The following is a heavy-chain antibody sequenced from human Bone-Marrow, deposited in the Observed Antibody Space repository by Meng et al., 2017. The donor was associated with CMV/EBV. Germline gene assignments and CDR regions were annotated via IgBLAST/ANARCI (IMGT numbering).Heavy chain of an antibody. CDR3: ARDPGNYGIV. CDR1: GYTFTTYD. J-gene: IGHJ4*02. CDR2: MNPDSGHT. Sequence: ASVKVSCKASGYTFTTYDINWVRQATGQGLEWMGWMNPDSGHTGYAQKFQGRVTITRDTSISTAYMELSSLRSEDTAVYYCARDPGNYGIVWGQGTLVTVPS. D-gene: IGHD1-7*01. V-gene: IGHV1-8*03.